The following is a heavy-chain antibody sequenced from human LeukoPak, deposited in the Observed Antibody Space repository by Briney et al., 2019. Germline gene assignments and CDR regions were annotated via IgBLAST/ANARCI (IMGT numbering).Heavy chain of an antibody. CDR2: VCGGGLDT. J-gene: IGHJ4*02. D-gene: IGHD4-11*01. CDR3: ARGLDYGNYVGCDY. CDR1: GFTLSRYA. Sequence: PGGSLRLSCAASGFTLSRYAVSCVPHSPGGGLEGVTSVCGGGLDTYYADSVKGRFTISRDHSKNTLYLEMNSPRVEDTAEYYCARGLDYGNYVGCDYWGQGNKVTVSS. V-gene: IGHV3-23*01.